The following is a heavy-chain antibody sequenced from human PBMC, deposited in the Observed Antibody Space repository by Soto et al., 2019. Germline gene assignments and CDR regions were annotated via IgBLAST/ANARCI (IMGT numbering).Heavy chain of an antibody. CDR3: AKILYAYYYDSSAPGAFDI. Sequence: SLRLSCAASGFTFSSYGMHWVRQAPGKGLEWVAVIWYDGSSKYYADSVKGRFTISRDNAKNSLYLQMNSLRAEDTALYYCAKILYAYYYDSSAPGAFDIWGQGTMVTVSS. CDR1: GFTFSSYG. CDR2: IWYDGSSK. V-gene: IGHV3-33*03. J-gene: IGHJ3*02. D-gene: IGHD3-22*01.